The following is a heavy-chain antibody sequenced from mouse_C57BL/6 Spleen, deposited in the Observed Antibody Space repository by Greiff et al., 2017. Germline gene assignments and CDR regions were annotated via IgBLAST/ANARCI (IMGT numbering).Heavy chain of an antibody. V-gene: IGHV1-69*01. CDR2: IDPSDSYT. J-gene: IGHJ3*01. CDR3: ASFFPGFAY. CDR1: GYTFTSYW. Sequence: QVQLKQPGAELVMPGASVKLSCKASGYTFTSYWMHWVKQRPGQGLEWIGEIDPSDSYTNYNQKFKGKSTLTVDKSSSTAYMQLSSLTSEDSAVYYCASFFPGFAYWGQGTLVTVSA.